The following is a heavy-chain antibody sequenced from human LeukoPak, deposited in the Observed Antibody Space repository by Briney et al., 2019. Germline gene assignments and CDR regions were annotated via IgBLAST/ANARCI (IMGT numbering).Heavy chain of an antibody. Sequence: GGSLRLSCAASGFTFSSYNMNWVRQAPGKGLEWVSSISSSSYIYYADSVKGRFTISRDNARNSLYLQMNSLRAEDTSVYFCVRSTGGDWYTFDTWGQGTMVTVSS. V-gene: IGHV3-21*01. D-gene: IGHD2-21*02. CDR1: GFTFSSYN. CDR2: ISSSSYI. CDR3: VRSTGGDWYTFDT. J-gene: IGHJ3*02.